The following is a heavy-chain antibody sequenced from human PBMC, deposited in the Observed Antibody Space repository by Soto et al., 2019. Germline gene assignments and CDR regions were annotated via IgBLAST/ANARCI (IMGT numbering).Heavy chain of an antibody. Sequence: PSQTLSLTCAISGDSVSSNNAAWNWIRQSPSRGLEWLGRTYYRSKWYNDYAVSVKSRITINPDTSKNQFSLQLNSVTPEDTAVYYCARGPRRDGYNYEGFDYWGQGTLVTVSS. J-gene: IGHJ4*02. D-gene: IGHD5-12*01. CDR2: TYYRSKWYN. CDR3: ARGPRRDGYNYEGFDY. CDR1: GDSVSSNNAA. V-gene: IGHV6-1*01.